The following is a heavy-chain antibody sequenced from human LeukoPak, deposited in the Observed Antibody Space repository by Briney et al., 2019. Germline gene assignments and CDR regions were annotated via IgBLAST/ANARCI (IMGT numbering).Heavy chain of an antibody. V-gene: IGHV5-10-1*01. CDR2: IDPSDSYT. D-gene: IGHD4-17*01. CDR3: ARLLDYGDYRFLDY. Sequence: GESLKISGKGSGYSFTSYWINWVRQMPGKGLGWMGRIDPSDSYTTYSPSFQGHVTISADKSISTAYLQWSSLKASDTAMYYCARLLDYGDYRFLDYWGQGTLVTVSS. CDR1: GYSFTSYW. J-gene: IGHJ4*02.